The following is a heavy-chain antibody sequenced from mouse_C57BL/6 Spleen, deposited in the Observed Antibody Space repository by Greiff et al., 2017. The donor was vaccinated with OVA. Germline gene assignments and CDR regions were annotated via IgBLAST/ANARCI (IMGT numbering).Heavy chain of an antibody. D-gene: IGHD2-3*01. CDR1: GFSFNTYA. CDR3: VRHGGGYYVFDV. Sequence: EVMLVESGGGLVQPKGSLKLSCAASGFSFNTYAINWVRQAPGKGLEWVARIRSKSNNYATYYADSVKDRFPISRDDSESMLYLQMNNLKTEDTAMYYCVRHGGGYYVFDVWGTGTTVTVSS. V-gene: IGHV10-1*01. CDR2: IRSKSNNYAT. J-gene: IGHJ1*03.